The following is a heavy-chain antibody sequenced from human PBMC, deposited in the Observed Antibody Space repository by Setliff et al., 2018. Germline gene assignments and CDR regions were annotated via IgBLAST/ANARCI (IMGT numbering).Heavy chain of an antibody. CDR3: ARGPVMIVATGYFDY. CDR1: GFTVSSNY. Sequence: GSLRLSCAASGFTVSSNYMSWVRQAPGKGLEWIGRIYTSGSTNYNPSLKSRVTISVDTSKNQFSLKLSSVTAADTAVYYCARGPVMIVATGYFDYWGQGTLVTVSS. V-gene: IGHV4-4*08. D-gene: IGHD3-22*01. CDR2: IYTSGST. J-gene: IGHJ4*02.